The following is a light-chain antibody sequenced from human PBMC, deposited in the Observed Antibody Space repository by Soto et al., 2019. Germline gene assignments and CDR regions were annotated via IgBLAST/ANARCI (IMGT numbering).Light chain of an antibody. CDR3: CSYAGFPTLVI. Sequence: QSALTQPASVSGSPGQSITISCTATSSDVGRYNLVSWYQHHPGKAPKLIIYEGSKRPSGVSYRFSGSKSGSTASLTISGLQAEDEAEYHCCSYAGFPTLVIFGGGTKLTVL. V-gene: IGLV2-23*01. CDR2: EGS. J-gene: IGLJ2*01. CDR1: SSDVGRYNL.